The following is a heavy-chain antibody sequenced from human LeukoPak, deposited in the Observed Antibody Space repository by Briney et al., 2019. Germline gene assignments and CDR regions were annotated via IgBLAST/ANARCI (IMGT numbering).Heavy chain of an antibody. J-gene: IGHJ4*02. D-gene: IGHD5-12*01. CDR2: IKPDGSAG. CDR1: GFTFSSNW. CDR3: ARAEGATMLDY. Sequence: GGSLRLSCATSGFTFSSNWMSWVRHVPGRGLDWVANIKPDGSAGYYAASVKGRFTVSRDNAKNSLYLQMNSLRVEDTAVYYCARAEGATMLDYWGQGTLVTVSS. V-gene: IGHV3-7*01.